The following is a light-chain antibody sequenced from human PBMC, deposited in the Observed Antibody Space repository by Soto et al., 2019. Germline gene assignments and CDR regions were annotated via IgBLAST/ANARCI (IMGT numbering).Light chain of an antibody. V-gene: IGKV3-11*01. Sequence: EIVLTQSPATLSLSPGERATLSCRASQSVSSYLAWYQQKPGQAPRLLIYDASNRATDIPARFSGSGSGTDFTLTISSLEPEDFAVYYCQPRNNWPLTFGGGTKVEI. CDR2: DAS. J-gene: IGKJ4*01. CDR3: QPRNNWPLT. CDR1: QSVSSY.